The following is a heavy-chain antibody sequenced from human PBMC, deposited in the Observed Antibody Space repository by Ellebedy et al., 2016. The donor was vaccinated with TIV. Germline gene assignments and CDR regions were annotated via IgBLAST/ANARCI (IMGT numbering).Heavy chain of an antibody. CDR2: ISSGGTT. Sequence: GESLKISCVVSGISVSDNYMRWVRQAPGKGLEWVSVISSGGTTNYADSVEGRFTMSRDNSKNTLYLPMNSLRAEDTSVSNCARDEHSGGHDPNAFDIWGQGTMVTVSS. CDR3: ARDEHSGGHDPNAFDI. V-gene: IGHV3-53*05. CDR1: GISVSDNY. D-gene: IGHD2-8*02. J-gene: IGHJ3*02.